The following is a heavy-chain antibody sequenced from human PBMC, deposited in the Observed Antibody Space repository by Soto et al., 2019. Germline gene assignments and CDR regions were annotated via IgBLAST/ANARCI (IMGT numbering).Heavy chain of an antibody. CDR1: GGTFSSYT. CDR3: ARRGITMVRGVIIGSNAFDI. J-gene: IGHJ3*02. Sequence: SVKVSCKASGGTFSSYTISWVRQAPGQGLEWMGRIIPILGIANYAQKFQGRVTITADKSTSTAYMELSSLRSEDTAVYYCARRGITMVRGVIIGSNAFDIWGQGTLVTVSS. CDR2: IIPILGIA. D-gene: IGHD3-10*01. V-gene: IGHV1-69*02.